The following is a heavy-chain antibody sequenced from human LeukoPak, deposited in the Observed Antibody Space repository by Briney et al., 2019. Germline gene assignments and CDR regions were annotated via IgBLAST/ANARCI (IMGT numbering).Heavy chain of an antibody. V-gene: IGHV3-73*01. Sequence: PGGSLRLSCAASGFTFSGSAMHWVRQASGKGLEWVGRIRSKANSYATAYAASVKGRFTISRDDSQNTAYLQTNSLRAEDTAVYYCAKDSSLYGTSWWGNYFDYWGQGTLVTVSS. CDR1: GFTFSGSA. D-gene: IGHD6-13*01. CDR3: AKDSSLYGTSWWGNYFDY. CDR2: IRSKANSYAT. J-gene: IGHJ4*02.